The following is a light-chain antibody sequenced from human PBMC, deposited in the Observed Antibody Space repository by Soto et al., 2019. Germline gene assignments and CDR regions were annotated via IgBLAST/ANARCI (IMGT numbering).Light chain of an antibody. J-gene: IGLJ2*01. CDR2: FNSDGSH. V-gene: IGLV4-69*01. CDR3: QTWGTGSHVV. CDR1: SGPSSYA. Sequence: QPVLTQSPSASASVGASVKLTCTLSSGPSSYAIAWHQQQPEKAPRYLMKFNSDGSHNKGDGIPDRFSGSSSGADHYLTISNLQSEGEADYYCQTWGTGSHVVFGGGTKLTVL.